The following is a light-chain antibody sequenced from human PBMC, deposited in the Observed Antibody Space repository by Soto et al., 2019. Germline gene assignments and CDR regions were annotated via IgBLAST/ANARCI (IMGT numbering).Light chain of an antibody. V-gene: IGKV3-20*01. Sequence: EIVLTQSPGTLSLSPGERATLSCRASQSVSYLVWYQQKPGQAPRLLIYGASSRATGIPDRFSGSGSGTDFTLTIRRLEPEDFAVYYCQHYGTSPWTFGQGTKVEIK. J-gene: IGKJ1*01. CDR3: QHYGTSPWT. CDR2: GAS. CDR1: QSVSY.